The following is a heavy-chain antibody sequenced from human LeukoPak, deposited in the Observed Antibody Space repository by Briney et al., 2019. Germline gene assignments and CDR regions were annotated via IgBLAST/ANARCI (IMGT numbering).Heavy chain of an antibody. J-gene: IGHJ5*02. D-gene: IGHD4-11*01. CDR1: GFTFNNDW. CDR2: ISPDGREK. V-gene: IGHV3-7*01. Sequence: GGSLRLSCAASGFTFNNDWMKWVRQAPGKGLEWVANISPDGREKKYVDSLKGRFTISRDNAKNSVFLQMNSLTAEDTAVYFCARPTDEFRLDLWGQGTLVTVSS. CDR3: ARPTDEFRLDL.